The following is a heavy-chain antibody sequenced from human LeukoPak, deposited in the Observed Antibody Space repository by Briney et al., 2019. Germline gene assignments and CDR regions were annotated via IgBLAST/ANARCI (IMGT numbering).Heavy chain of an antibody. CDR2: INHSGET. CDR3: ARYTANKSGYSFDF. J-gene: IGHJ4*02. CDR1: GYSISSGYY. D-gene: IGHD3-22*01. V-gene: IGHV4-38-2*01. Sequence: SETLSLTCGVSGYSISSGYYWSWIRQSPGKGLEWIATINHSGETYYNPSLKSRATISVDTSKNQFSLKLSSVTAAGTAVYYCARYTANKSGYSFDFWGQGTLVTVSS.